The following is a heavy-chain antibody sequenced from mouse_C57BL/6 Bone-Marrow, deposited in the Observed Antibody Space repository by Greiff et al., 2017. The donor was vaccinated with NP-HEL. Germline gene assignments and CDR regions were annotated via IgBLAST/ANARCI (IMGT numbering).Heavy chain of an antibody. D-gene: IGHD1-1*01. J-gene: IGHJ3*01. Sequence: QVQLQQPGAELVKPGASVKMSCKASGYTFTSYWITWVKQRPGQGLEWIGDIYPGSGSTNYNEKFKSKATLTVDISSSTAYMQLSSLTSEDSAVYYCARDGLLRSSRRDWFAYWGQGTLVTVSA. CDR2: IYPGSGST. CDR3: ARDGLLRSSRRDWFAY. CDR1: GYTFTSYW. V-gene: IGHV1-55*01.